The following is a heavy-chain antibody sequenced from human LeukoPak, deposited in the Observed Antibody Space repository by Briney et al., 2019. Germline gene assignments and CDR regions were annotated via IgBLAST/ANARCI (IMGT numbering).Heavy chain of an antibody. CDR2: IRQDGGEK. D-gene: IGHD6-13*01. CDR3: ARDGTAAGLYFDL. V-gene: IGHV3-7*01. Sequence: PGGSLRLSXAVSGFTFTDYWMNWVRQTPGKGLEWLASIRQDGGEKYYVDSVKGRFTISRDNTKNSLYLQMSALRAEDTAVYYCARDGTAAGLYFDLWGQGTLVTVSS. CDR1: GFTFTDYW. J-gene: IGHJ4*01.